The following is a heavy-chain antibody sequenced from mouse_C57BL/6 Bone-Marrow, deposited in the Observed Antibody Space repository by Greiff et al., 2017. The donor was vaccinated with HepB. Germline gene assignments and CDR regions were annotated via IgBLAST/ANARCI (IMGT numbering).Heavy chain of an antibody. CDR2: ISSGGDYI. V-gene: IGHV5-9-1*02. CDR3: TRDTTVVANYFDD. D-gene: IGHD1-1*01. CDR1: GFTFSSYA. J-gene: IGHJ2*01. Sequence: EVKLVESGEGLVKPGGSLKLSCAASGFTFSSYAMSWVRQTPEKRLEWVAYISSGGDYIYYADTVKGRFTISRDNARNTLYLQMSSLKSEDTAMYYCTRDTTVVANYFDDWGKGTTLTVS.